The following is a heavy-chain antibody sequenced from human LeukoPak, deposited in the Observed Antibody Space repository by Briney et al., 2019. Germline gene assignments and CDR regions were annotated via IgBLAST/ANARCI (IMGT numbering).Heavy chain of an antibody. Sequence: SETLSLTCAVYGGSFSGYYWSWIRQPPGKGLEWIGEINHSGSTNYNPSLKSRVTISVDTSKNQFSLKLSSVTAADTAVYYCARRRMHSSSWYTHSHWFDPWGQGTLVTVSS. J-gene: IGHJ5*02. D-gene: IGHD6-13*01. CDR3: ARRRMHSSSWYTHSHWFDP. V-gene: IGHV4-34*01. CDR2: INHSGST. CDR1: GGSFSGYY.